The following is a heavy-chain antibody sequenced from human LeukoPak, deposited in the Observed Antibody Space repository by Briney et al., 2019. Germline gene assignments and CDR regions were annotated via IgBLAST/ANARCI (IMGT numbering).Heavy chain of an antibody. CDR1: GGSISSSNYY. D-gene: IGHD6-19*01. CDR2: MFYSGST. V-gene: IGHV4-39*01. CDR3: ARRDSSGYFPYFFNC. J-gene: IGHJ4*02. Sequence: SETLSLTCTVSGGSISSSNYYWGWIRQPPGKGLEWIGSMFYSGSTYYNPSLESRVTISADTSKNQFSLKLTSVTVADTAVYFCARRDSSGYFPYFFNCWGQGTLVTVSS.